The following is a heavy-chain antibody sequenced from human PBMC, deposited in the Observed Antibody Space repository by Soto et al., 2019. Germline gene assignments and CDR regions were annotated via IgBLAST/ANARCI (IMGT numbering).Heavy chain of an antibody. CDR2: IYYSGST. CDR1: GGSISSYY. CDR3: ASGYCGYDDYYYYMDV. Sequence: SETLSLTCTVSGGSISSYYWSWIRQPPGKGLEWIGYIYYSGSTNYNPSLKSRVTISVDTSKNQFSLKLSSVTAADTAVYYCASGYCGYDDYYYYMDVWGKGTTVTVSS. J-gene: IGHJ6*03. V-gene: IGHV4-59*01. D-gene: IGHD5-12*01.